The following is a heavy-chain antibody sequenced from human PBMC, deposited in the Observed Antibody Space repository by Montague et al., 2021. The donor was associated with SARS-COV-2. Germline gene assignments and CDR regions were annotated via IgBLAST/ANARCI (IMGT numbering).Heavy chain of an antibody. CDR2: IDWDDDK. D-gene: IGHD5-18*01. Sequence: PALVKPTQTLTLTCTFSGFSLSTSGMCVSWIRQPPGKALEWLALIDWDDDKYYSTSPKTRLTISKDTSKNQVVLTMTNMDPVDTATYYCARIPVGGTAMDQYYYYYGMDVWGQGTTVTVSS. CDR3: ARIPVGGTAMDQYYYYYGMDV. J-gene: IGHJ6*02. CDR1: GFSLSTSGMC. V-gene: IGHV2-70*01.